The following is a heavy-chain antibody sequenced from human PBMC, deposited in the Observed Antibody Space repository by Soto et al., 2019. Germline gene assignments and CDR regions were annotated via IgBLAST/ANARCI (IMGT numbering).Heavy chain of an antibody. CDR2: LYWDDDK. Sequence: QITLKESGPTLVKPTQTLTLTCTFSGFSLSSIGVGVGWIRQPPGKALEWLGILYWDDDKHYSTSLKSRISIAKDTSKDQVVLTLTNMDPVDTASYYCAHTIVVVPTAHDAFDVWGQGTIVTVSS. CDR3: AHTIVVVPTAHDAFDV. D-gene: IGHD2-2*01. V-gene: IGHV2-5*02. J-gene: IGHJ3*01. CDR1: GFSLSSIGVG.